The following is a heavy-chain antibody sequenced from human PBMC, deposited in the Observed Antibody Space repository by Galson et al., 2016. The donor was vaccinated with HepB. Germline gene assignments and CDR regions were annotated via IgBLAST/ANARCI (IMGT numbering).Heavy chain of an antibody. J-gene: IGHJ4*02. D-gene: IGHD1-1*01. V-gene: IGHV4-59*01. Sequence: SETLSLTCTVSGDSIRGFYWSWIRQPPGKGLEWIGYIYYSGRTNYNPSLKSRVTISVDTSKNQFYLKLSSVTAADTAVYYCAREDPGTVDYWGQGTLVTVSS. CDR3: AREDPGTVDY. CDR2: IYYSGRT. CDR1: GDSIRGFY.